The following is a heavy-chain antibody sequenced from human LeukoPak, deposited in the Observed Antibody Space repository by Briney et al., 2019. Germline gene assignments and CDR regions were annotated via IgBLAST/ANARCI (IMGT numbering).Heavy chain of an antibody. Sequence: PGRSLRLSCAASGFTFDDYAMHWVRQAPGQGLEWGSGISWNSGSIGYADSVKGRFTISRDNAKNSLYLQMNSLRAEDTALYYCAKDPPPIFSVVPAAPKAYWGQGTLVTVSS. V-gene: IGHV3-9*01. J-gene: IGHJ4*02. CDR2: ISWNSGSI. CDR3: AKDPPPIFSVVPAAPKAY. CDR1: GFTFDDYA. D-gene: IGHD2-2*01.